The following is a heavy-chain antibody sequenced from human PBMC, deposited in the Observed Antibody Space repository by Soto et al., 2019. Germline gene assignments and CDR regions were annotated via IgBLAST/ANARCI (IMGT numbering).Heavy chain of an antibody. V-gene: IGHV4-59*01. D-gene: IGHD6-19*01. J-gene: IGHJ6*03. CDR2: IYYSGST. Sequence: SETLSLTCTVSGGSISSYYWSWIRQPPGKGLEWIGYIYYSGSTNYNPSLKSRVTISVDTSKNQFSLKLSSVTAADTAVYYCASRVSYSSGRYYYYYMDVWGKGTTVTVS. CDR3: ASRVSYSSGRYYYYYMDV. CDR1: GGSISSYY.